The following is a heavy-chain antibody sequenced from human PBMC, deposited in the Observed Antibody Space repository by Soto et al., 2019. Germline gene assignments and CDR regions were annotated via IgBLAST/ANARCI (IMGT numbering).Heavy chain of an antibody. CDR1: GASVTRDGNC. D-gene: IGHD4-4*01. J-gene: IGHJ4*02. V-gene: IGHV4-30-2*01. CDR3: AREVEGYSQFDD. Sequence: QVQLRESGSGLVKPSQTLSLTCSVSGASVTRDGNCWTWIRQPPGKGLEFVASIYHGGSTFYNPSLRCRVTISVDRSMIQFSLKLSSVTAADTAVYYCAREVEGYSQFDDWGQGTLVTVSA. CDR2: IYHGGST.